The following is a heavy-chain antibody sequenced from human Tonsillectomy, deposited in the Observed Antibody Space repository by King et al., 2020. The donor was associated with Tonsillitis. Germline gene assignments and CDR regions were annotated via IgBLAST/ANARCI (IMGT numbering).Heavy chain of an antibody. Sequence: RVTLKESGPALVKPTQTLTLTCTFSGFSLSTSGMCVSWIRQPPGKALEWLARIDWDDDKYYSTSLKTRLTISKDTSKNQVVLTMTNMDPVDTATYYCARIQRGYCSGGSCYSWAFDIWGQGTMVTISS. D-gene: IGHD2-15*01. V-gene: IGHV2-70*11. J-gene: IGHJ3*02. CDR2: IDWDDDK. CDR1: GFSLSTSGMC. CDR3: ARIQRGYCSGGSCYSWAFDI.